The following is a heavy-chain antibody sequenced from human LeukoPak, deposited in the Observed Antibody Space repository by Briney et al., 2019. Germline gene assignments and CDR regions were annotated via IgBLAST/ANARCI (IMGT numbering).Heavy chain of an antibody. CDR1: GFTFSSYS. CDR2: ITSSSSTI. Sequence: GGSLRLSCAASGFTFSSYSMNWVRQAPGKGLEWISYITSSSSTINYADSVKGRFTISRDNAKNSLYLQMNSLRAEDTAVYYCAKTYSSSWYYFDYWGQGTLVTVSS. J-gene: IGHJ4*02. V-gene: IGHV3-48*01. D-gene: IGHD6-13*01. CDR3: AKTYSSSWYYFDY.